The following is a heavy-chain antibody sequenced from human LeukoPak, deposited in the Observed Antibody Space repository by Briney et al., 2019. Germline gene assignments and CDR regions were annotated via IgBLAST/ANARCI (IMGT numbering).Heavy chain of an antibody. Sequence: GGSLRLSCAASGFTFSSYEMHWVRQAPGKGLEWVSYISSSGSTIYYADSVKGRFTISRDNAKNSLYLQMNSLRAEDTAVYYCARGRRVRGVYFDYWGQGTLVTVSS. CDR3: ARGRRVRGVYFDY. D-gene: IGHD3-10*01. V-gene: IGHV3-48*03. CDR2: ISSSGSTI. CDR1: GFTFSSYE. J-gene: IGHJ4*02.